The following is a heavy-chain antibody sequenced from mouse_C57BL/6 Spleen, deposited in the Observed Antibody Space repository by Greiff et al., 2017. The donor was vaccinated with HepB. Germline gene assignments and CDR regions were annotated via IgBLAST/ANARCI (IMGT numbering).Heavy chain of an antibody. D-gene: IGHD2-3*01. CDR3: ARNGYYGVDY. J-gene: IGHJ2*01. Sequence: VQLVESGAELVKPGASVKISCKASGYAFSSYWMNWVKQRPGKGLEWIGQIYPGDGDTNYNGKFKGKATLTADKSSSTAYMQLSSLTSEDSAVYFCARNGYYGVDYWGQGTTLTVSS. V-gene: IGHV1-80*01. CDR2: IYPGDGDT. CDR1: GYAFSSYW.